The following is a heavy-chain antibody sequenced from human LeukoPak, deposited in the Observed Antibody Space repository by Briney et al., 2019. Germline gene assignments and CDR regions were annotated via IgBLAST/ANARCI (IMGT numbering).Heavy chain of an antibody. Sequence: PGGSLRLSCAASGFTFSSYWMSWVRQAPGKGLEWVGFIRSKAYGGTTEYAASVKGRFTISRDDSKSIAYLQMNSLKTEDTAVYYCTRARRSGSYSHYDAFDIWGQGTMVTVSS. CDR3: TRARRSGSYSHYDAFDI. V-gene: IGHV3-49*04. CDR1: GFTFSSYW. CDR2: IRSKAYGGTT. D-gene: IGHD1-26*01. J-gene: IGHJ3*02.